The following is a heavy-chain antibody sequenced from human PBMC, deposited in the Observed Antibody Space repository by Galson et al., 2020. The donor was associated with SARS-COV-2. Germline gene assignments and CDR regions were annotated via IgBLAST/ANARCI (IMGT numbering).Heavy chain of an antibody. V-gene: IGHV1-69*13. D-gene: IGHD6-19*01. CDR1: GGSFSNYP. J-gene: IGHJ6*02. CDR2: IIPIFTTI. CDR3: ARPPSLRPMSKQQWPPETYYFYGMNV. Sequence: SVKVSCKTSGGSFSNYPVVWVRQAPGQGLEYMGGIIPIFTTIDYAQKFQGRVNISAYEYTSIVYMELVSLKSEDTAVYYCARPPSLRPMSKQQWPPETYYFYGMNVWVQGTTVTVSS.